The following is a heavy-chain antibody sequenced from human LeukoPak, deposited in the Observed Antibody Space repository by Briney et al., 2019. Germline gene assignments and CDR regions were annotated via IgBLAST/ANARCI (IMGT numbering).Heavy chain of an antibody. V-gene: IGHV1-18*01. CDR2: INPYNGNT. J-gene: IGHJ4*02. CDR3: ARERSGWFFSN. Sequence: VASVKVSCKASGYSFTSYGITWVRQAPGQGLEWMGWINPYNGNTNYAQKLQGRVTMTTDTSTSTAYMDLRSLRSDDTAVYYRARERSGWFFSNWGQGTLVTVSS. CDR1: GYSFTSYG. D-gene: IGHD6-19*01.